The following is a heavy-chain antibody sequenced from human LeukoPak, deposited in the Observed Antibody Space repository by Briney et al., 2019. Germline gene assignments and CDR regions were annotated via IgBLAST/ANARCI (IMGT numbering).Heavy chain of an antibody. J-gene: IGHJ6*03. Sequence: SETLSLTCTVSGGSISSYYWSWIRQPAGKGLEWIGRIYTSGSTNYNPSLKSRVTISVDTSKNQFSLKLSSVTAADTAVYYCAREDSSSWYRDYYYMDVWGKGTTVTISS. V-gene: IGHV4-4*07. D-gene: IGHD6-13*01. CDR2: IYTSGST. CDR1: GGSISSYY. CDR3: AREDSSSWYRDYYYMDV.